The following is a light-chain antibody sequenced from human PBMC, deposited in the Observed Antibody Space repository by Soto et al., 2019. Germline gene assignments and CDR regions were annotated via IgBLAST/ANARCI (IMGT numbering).Light chain of an antibody. V-gene: IGKV3-15*01. Sequence: ELVLTQSPATLSVSPGERATLSCRASQSVGRNLAWYQQTPGQAPRLLIYGASIRATGIPVRFSGSGSGTEFTLTINSLQSEDFAVYYCQQYNNWPPWTFGQGTKVEIK. CDR3: QQYNNWPPWT. CDR2: GAS. J-gene: IGKJ1*01. CDR1: QSVGRN.